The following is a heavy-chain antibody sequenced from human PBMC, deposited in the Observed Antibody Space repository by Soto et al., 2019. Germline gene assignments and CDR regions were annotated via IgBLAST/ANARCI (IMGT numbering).Heavy chain of an antibody. V-gene: IGHV7-4-1*01. J-gene: IGHJ6*02. CDR2: INTNTGNP. D-gene: IGHD6-6*01. CDR3: ARDKHSSSSGYYYYGMDV. CDR1: GYTFTSYA. Sequence: ASVKVSCKASGYTFTSYAMNWVRQAPGQGLEWMGWINTNTGNPTYAQGFTGRFVFSLDTSVSTAYLQVCSLKAEDTAVYYCARDKHSSSSGYYYYGMDVWGQGTTVTVSS.